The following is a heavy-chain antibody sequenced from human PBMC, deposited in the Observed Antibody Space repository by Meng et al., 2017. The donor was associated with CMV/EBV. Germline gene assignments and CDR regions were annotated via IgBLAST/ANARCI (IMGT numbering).Heavy chain of an antibody. CDR1: GGSISSYY. CDR3: ARALLAGTTFLVFDP. V-gene: IGHV4-59*01. J-gene: IGHJ5*02. D-gene: IGHD1-7*01. CDR2: IYYSGST. Sequence: TLSLTCTVSGGSISSYYWSWIRQPPGKGLEWIGYIYYSGSTNYNPSLKSRVTISVDTSKNQFSLKLSSVTAADTAVYYCARALLAGTTFLVFDPWGQGTLVTVSS.